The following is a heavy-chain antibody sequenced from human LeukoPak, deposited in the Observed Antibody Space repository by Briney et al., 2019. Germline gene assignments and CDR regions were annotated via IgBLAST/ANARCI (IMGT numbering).Heavy chain of an antibody. CDR2: IKEDGSEK. V-gene: IGHV3-7*01. J-gene: IGHJ4*02. CDR3: ARDPSSLRDSFDY. Sequence: GGSLRLSCAASGFTFGSYWMNWVRQVPGKRLEWVANIKEDGSEKYYVDSAKGRFTISRDNAKNSLFLQMNSLRAEDTAVYYCARDPSSLRDSFDYWGQGTLVTVSS. CDR1: GFTFGSYW.